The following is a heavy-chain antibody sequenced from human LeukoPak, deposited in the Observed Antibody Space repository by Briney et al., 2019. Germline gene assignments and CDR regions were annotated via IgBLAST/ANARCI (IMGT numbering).Heavy chain of an antibody. CDR3: ARDGGVVVVAAGFDY. V-gene: IGHV3-48*01. Sequence: GGSLRLSCAASGFTFSSYSMNWVRQAPGKGLEWVSYISSSSSTIYYADSVKGRFTISRDNAKNLLYLQMNSLRAEDTAVYYCARDGGVVVVAAGFDYWGQGTLVTVSS. D-gene: IGHD2-15*01. CDR2: ISSSSSTI. CDR1: GFTFSSYS. J-gene: IGHJ4*02.